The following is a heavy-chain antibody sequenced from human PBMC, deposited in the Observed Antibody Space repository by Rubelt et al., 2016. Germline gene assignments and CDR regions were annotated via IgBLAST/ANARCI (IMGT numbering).Heavy chain of an antibody. CDR1: GGSISSYY. CDR3: ARSIGVVTTCFDY. Sequence: QVQLQESGQGLVKPSETLSLPCTVSGGSISSYYWAWIRQPPGKGLEWIGYIYYSGSTNYNPPLKSRVTMSGERSKNQFSLKLSCGTAADTAVYYCARSIGVVTTCFDYWGQGTLVTVSS. CDR2: IYYSGST. V-gene: IGHV4-59*01. J-gene: IGHJ4*02. D-gene: IGHD4-11*01.